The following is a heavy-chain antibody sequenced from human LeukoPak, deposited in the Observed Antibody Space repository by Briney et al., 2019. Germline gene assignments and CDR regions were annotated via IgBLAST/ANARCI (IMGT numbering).Heavy chain of an antibody. J-gene: IGHJ4*02. CDR3: ARAPYRSGLYVYCEF. CDR1: GYTFSGYY. D-gene: IGHD6-19*01. V-gene: IGHV1-2*02. Sequence: ASVRVSCTASGYTFSGYYVNWVRQAPGQGLEWMGWINPNAGGTKFAQMLQGRVTITRDTSINTAYMELNRLRSDDTAVYYCARAPYRSGLYVYCEFWGRGTLVTVSS. CDR2: INPNAGGT.